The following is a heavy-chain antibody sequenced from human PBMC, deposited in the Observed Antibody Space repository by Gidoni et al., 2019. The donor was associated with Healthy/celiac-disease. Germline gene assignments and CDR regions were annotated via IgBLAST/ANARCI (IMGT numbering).Heavy chain of an antibody. V-gene: IGHV1-46*03. Sequence: QVQLVQSGAEVKKPGASVKVSCKASGYTFTSHYMHWVRQAPGQGLEWMGIINRSGGSTSYAQKFQGRVTMTRDTSTSTVYMELSSLRSEDTAVYYCARGSSSWDPIYYYYGMDVWGQGTTVTVSS. D-gene: IGHD6-13*01. J-gene: IGHJ6*02. CDR1: GYTFTSHY. CDR3: ARGSSSWDPIYYYYGMDV. CDR2: INRSGGST.